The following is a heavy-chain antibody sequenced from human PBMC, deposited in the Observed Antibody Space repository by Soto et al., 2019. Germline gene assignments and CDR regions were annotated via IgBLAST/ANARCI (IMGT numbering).Heavy chain of an antibody. J-gene: IGHJ6*02. CDR2: ISSSSSYT. CDR1: GLTFSDYY. D-gene: IGHD1-1*01. Sequence: GGSLRLSCAASGLTFSDYYMSWIRQAPGKGLEWVSYISSSSSYTNYADSVKGRLTISRDNAKNSLYLQMNSLRAEDTAVYYCARDPRDWNYDYYYGMDVWGQGTTVTVSS. V-gene: IGHV3-11*06. CDR3: ARDPRDWNYDYYYGMDV.